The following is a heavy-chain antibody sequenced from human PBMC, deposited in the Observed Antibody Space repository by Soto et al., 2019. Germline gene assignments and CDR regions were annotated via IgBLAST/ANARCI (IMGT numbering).Heavy chain of an antibody. CDR3: AKEFDTSGYYSYYYAMDV. D-gene: IGHD3-22*01. J-gene: IGHJ6*02. Sequence: EVQLLESGGGLVKPGGSLRLSCAASGFKFSTFAMSWVRQAPGKGLEWVSSLGDSGTKTYYAASVRGRFIITRDNSKKTVDLQMNSLRAEDTAVYYCAKEFDTSGYYSYYYAMDVWGQGTTVTVSS. CDR2: LGDSGTKT. CDR1: GFKFSTFA. V-gene: IGHV3-23*01.